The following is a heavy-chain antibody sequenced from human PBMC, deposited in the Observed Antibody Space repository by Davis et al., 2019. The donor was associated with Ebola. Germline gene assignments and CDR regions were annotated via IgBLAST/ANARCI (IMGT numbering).Heavy chain of an antibody. D-gene: IGHD3-16*01. CDR3: ARSGGRTRGYYYYMDA. CDR2: IHPSGNT. CDR1: GESFSGYY. J-gene: IGHJ6*03. V-gene: IGHV4-34*01. Sequence: PSETLSLTCAVYGESFSGYYYTWIRQPPGKGLGWIGEIHPSGNTYYNPSLKSRVTISVDTSKNQFSLKLSSVTAADTAVYYCARSGGRTRGYYYYMDAWGKGTTVTVSS.